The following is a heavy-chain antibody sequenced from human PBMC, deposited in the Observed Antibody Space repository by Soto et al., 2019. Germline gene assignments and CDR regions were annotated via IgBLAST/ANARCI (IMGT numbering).Heavy chain of an antibody. CDR1: GGTFSSYA. V-gene: IGHV1-69*01. CDR2: IIPIFGTA. CDR3: AGDSAGEWFGEAVIDY. J-gene: IGHJ4*02. Sequence: QVQLVQSGAEVKKPGSSVKVSCKASGGTFSSYAISWVRQAPGQGLEWMGGIIPIFGTANYAQKFQGRVTITADESTSTAYMGLSSLRSEGTAVYYCAGDSAGEWFGEAVIDYWGQGTQVTVSS. D-gene: IGHD3-10*01.